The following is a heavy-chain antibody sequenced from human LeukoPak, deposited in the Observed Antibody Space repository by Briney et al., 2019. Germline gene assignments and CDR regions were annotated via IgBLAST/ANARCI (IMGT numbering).Heavy chain of an antibody. CDR3: ARDFPLYGSGSYLY. J-gene: IGHJ4*02. CDR2: IYYSGST. CDR1: GGSIRSYY. Sequence: SETLSLTCTVSGGSIRSYYWSWIRQPPGKGLEWIGYIYYSGSTNYNPSLKSRVTISLDTSRNQFSLNLSSVTAADTAVYYCARDFPLYGSGSYLYWGQGTLVTVSS. D-gene: IGHD3-10*01. V-gene: IGHV4-59*12.